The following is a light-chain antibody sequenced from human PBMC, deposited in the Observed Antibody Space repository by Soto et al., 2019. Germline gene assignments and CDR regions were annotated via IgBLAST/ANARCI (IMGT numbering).Light chain of an antibody. CDR1: SSDVGGYKY. CDR2: EVN. V-gene: IGLV2-8*01. CDR3: RSYAGINNVVV. J-gene: IGLJ6*01. Sequence: QSALTQPPSASGSPGQSVTISCTGTSSDVGGYKYVSWYQQHPGKAPKLMIFEVNKRPPGVPDRFSGSKSGNTTSLTVSGLQADHLSDYYCRSYAGINNVVVFCTGTKLTVL.